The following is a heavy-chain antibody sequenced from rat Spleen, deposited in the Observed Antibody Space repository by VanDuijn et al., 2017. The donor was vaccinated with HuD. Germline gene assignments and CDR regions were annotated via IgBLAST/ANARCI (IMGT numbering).Heavy chain of an antibody. J-gene: IGHJ2*01. D-gene: IGHD1-1*01. CDR3: TRDDYYSAVFDY. V-gene: IGHV5-46*01. Sequence: EVQLVESGGGLVQPGRSLKLSCAASGFTFSSFPMAWVRQAPTKGLEWVASISTSGGNTYYRDSVKGRFTISRDNAKSTLYLQMNSLRSEDTATYYCTRDDYYSAVFDYWGQGVMVTVSS. CDR1: GFTFSSFP. CDR2: ISTSGGNT.